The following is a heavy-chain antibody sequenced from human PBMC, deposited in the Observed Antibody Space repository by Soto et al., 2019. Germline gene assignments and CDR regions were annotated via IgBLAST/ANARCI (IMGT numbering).Heavy chain of an antibody. D-gene: IGHD3-3*01. CDR2: IYYSGST. CDR3: ARARFLEWCSREWWFDP. CDR1: GGSISSYY. Sequence: SETLSLTCTVSGGSISSYYWSWIRQPPGKGLEWIGYIYYSGSTNYNPSLKSRVTISVDTSKNQFSLKLSSVTAADTAVYYCARARFLEWCSREWWFDPWGQGTLVTVSS. J-gene: IGHJ5*02. V-gene: IGHV4-59*01.